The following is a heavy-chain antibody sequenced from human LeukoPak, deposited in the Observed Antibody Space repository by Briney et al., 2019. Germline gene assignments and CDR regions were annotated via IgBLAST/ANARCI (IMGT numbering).Heavy chain of an antibody. CDR2: ISYDGSNK. D-gene: IGHD5-18*01. V-gene: IGHV3-30*03. CDR3: TGVHTAIPDAFEI. CDR1: GFTFSSYG. Sequence: GGSLRLSCAASGFTFSSYGMHWVRQAPGKGLEWVAVISYDGSNKYYADSVKGRFTISRDNSKNTLYLQMNSLRAEDTAVYYCTGVHTAIPDAFEIWGQGTMVTVSS. J-gene: IGHJ3*02.